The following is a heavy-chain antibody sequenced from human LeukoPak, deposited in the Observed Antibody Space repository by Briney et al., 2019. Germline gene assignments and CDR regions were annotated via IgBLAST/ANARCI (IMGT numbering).Heavy chain of an antibody. V-gene: IGHV3-21*01. Sequence: GGSLRLSCAASGFTFSSYSMNWVRQAPGKGLEWVSSISSSSSYIYYADSVKGRFTISRDNAKNSLCLQMNSLRAEDTAVYYCAREGEWSTMSCGYWGQGTLVTVSS. CDR3: AREGEWSTMSCGY. D-gene: IGHD3-3*01. J-gene: IGHJ4*02. CDR2: ISSSSSYI. CDR1: GFTFSSYS.